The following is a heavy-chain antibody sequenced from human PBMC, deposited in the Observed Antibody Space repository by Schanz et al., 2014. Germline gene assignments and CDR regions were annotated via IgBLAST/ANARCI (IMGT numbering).Heavy chain of an antibody. Sequence: QVQMVESGGGVVQPGRSLRLSCAASGFAFSLYGMHWVRQAPGKGPEWVAVIWSDGSTKYYADSVKGRFTISRDNSKNTLYLQMNSLRAGDTAVYFCARANGNNWYGKGLDYWGQGTLVTVSS. D-gene: IGHD1-1*01. CDR1: GFAFSLYG. CDR2: IWSDGSTK. J-gene: IGHJ4*02. CDR3: ARANGNNWYGKGLDY. V-gene: IGHV3-33*01.